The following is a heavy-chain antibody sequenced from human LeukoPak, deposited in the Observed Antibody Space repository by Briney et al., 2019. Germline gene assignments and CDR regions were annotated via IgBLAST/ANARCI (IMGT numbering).Heavy chain of an antibody. CDR2: INPSGGST. Sequence: GASVKVSCKASGYSFTTYHIHWVRQAPGQGLEWMGIINPSGGSTSYAQKFQGRVTMTRDTSTSTVYMELSSLRSEDTAVYYCARGGYSGYVDYWGQGTLVTVSS. J-gene: IGHJ4*02. CDR1: GYSFTTYH. CDR3: ARGGYSGYVDY. V-gene: IGHV1-46*01. D-gene: IGHD5-12*01.